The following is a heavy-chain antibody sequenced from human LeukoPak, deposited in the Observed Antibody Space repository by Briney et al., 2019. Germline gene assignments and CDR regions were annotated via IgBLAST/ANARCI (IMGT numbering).Heavy chain of an antibody. J-gene: IGHJ4*02. D-gene: IGHD5-18*01. CDR3: ARERGYSYGYRY. CDR2: IYYSGST. Sequence: SETLSLTCTVSGGSISSSSYYWGWIRQPPGKGLEWIGSIYYSGSTYYNPSLKSRVTISVDTSKNQFSLKLSSVTAADTAVYYCARERGYSYGYRYWGQGTLVTVSS. V-gene: IGHV4-39*07. CDR1: GGSISSSSYY.